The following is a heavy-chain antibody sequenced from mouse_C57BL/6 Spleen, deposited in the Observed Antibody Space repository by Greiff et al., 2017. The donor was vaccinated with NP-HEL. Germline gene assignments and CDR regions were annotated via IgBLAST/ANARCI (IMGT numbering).Heavy chain of an antibody. CDR3: GLYYDYVFAD. J-gene: IGHJ3*01. CDR1: GYTFTSYW. Sequence: QVQLQQPGAELVRPGSSVKLSCKASGYTFTSYWMDWVKQRPGQGLEWIGNIYPSDSETHYNQKFKDKATLTVDKSSSTAYMQLSSLTSEDSAVYYCGLYYDYVFADWGQGTLVTVSA. V-gene: IGHV1-61*01. CDR2: IYPSDSET. D-gene: IGHD2-4*01.